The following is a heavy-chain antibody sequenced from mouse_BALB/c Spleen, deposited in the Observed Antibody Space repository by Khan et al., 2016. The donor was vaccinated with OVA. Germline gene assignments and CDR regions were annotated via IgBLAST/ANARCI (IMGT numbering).Heavy chain of an antibody. CDR2: INTYTGEP. CDR3: ARRDYGYNWFAY. CDR1: GYTFTTNG. J-gene: IGHJ3*01. V-gene: IGHV9-3-1*01. D-gene: IGHD2-2*01. Sequence: QIQLVQSGPELKKPGETVKISCKASGYTFTTNGMNWVKQAPGKGLKWMGWINTYTGEPIYADDFKGRFAFSLETSASTAFLQINNLKNEDTATYFCARRDYGYNWFAYWGQGTLVTVSA.